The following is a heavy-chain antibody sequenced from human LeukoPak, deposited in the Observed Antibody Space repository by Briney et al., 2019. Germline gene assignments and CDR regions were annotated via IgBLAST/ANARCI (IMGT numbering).Heavy chain of an antibody. CDR3: AKLQYYYDSSGYYGEFDY. CDR2: ISYDGSKK. D-gene: IGHD3-22*01. CDR1: GFTFSSYA. Sequence: GGSLRLSCAASGFTFSSYAMHWVRQAPGKGLEWVAVISYDGSKKYYADSVKGRFTISRDNSKNTLYLQMNSLRAEDTAVYYCAKLQYYYDSSGYYGEFDYWGQGTLVTVSS. J-gene: IGHJ4*02. V-gene: IGHV3-30-3*02.